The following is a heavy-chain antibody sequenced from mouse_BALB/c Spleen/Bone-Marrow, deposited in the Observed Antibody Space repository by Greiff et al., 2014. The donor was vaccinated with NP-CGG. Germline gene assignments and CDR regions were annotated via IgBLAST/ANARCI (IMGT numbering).Heavy chain of an antibody. CDR3: AKYYYGNSLFAY. CDR1: GFNIKDTY. D-gene: IGHD1-1*01. Sequence: VQLQQSGAELVKPGASVKLSCTASGFNIKDTYMHWVKQRPEQGLEWIGRIDPANGNTKYDPKFQGKATAYLQLSSLTSEDTAVYYCAKYYYGNSLFAYWGQGTLVTVSA. CDR2: IDPANGNT. V-gene: IGHV14-3*02. J-gene: IGHJ3*01.